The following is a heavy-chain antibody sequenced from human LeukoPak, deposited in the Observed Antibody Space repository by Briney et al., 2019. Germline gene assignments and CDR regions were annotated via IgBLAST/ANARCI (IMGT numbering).Heavy chain of an antibody. V-gene: IGHV3-66*01. CDR1: GFIGGDGY. CDR2: IYRGGAT. D-gene: IGHD2-15*01. Sequence: GGSLRLSCAVSGFIGGDGYMNWVRQAPGKGLEWLSVIYRGGATYYADSVKGRFFISRDSSKNTWHLQLNSLRGEDTAVYYCAGASSNGVAIDATSFDLWGQGTRVIVSS. J-gene: IGHJ4*02. CDR3: AGASSNGVAIDATSFDL.